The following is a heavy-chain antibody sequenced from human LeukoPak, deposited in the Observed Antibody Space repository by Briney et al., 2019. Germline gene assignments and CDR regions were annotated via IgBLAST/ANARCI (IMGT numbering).Heavy chain of an antibody. Sequence: GSSVKVSCKASGYTFTSYDINWVRQATGQGLEWMGWMNPNSGNTGYAQKFQGRVTITRNTSISTAYMELSSLRSEDTAVYYCARSPPSGSSPRFDYWGQGTLVTVSS. CDR2: MNPNSGNT. J-gene: IGHJ4*02. CDR1: GYTFTSYD. V-gene: IGHV1-8*03. D-gene: IGHD1-26*01. CDR3: ARSPPSGSSPRFDY.